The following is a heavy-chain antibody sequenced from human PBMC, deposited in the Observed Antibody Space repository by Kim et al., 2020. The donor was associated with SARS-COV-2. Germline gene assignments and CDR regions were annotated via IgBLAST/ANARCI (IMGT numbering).Heavy chain of an antibody. D-gene: IGHD6-19*01. CDR3: AREIEYSSGWYNYFDY. CDR1: GFTVSSNY. Sequence: GGSLRLSCAASGFTVSSNYMSWVRQAPGKGLEWVSVIYSGCSTYYEDSVKGRFTISRHNSKNTLYLQMNSLRAEDTAVYYCAREIEYSSGWYNYFDYWGQGTLVTVSS. CDR2: IYSGCST. V-gene: IGHV3-53*04. J-gene: IGHJ4*02.